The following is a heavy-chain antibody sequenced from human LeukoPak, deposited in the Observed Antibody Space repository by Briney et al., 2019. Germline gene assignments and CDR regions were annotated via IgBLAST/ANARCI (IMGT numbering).Heavy chain of an antibody. D-gene: IGHD2-2*01. CDR3: AQTRRIVVVPAALAFYYYYMDV. J-gene: IGHJ6*03. CDR2: IYYRGST. V-gene: IGHV4-59*01. Sequence: SETLPLTCTVSGVSISGYYWSWIRQPPGKGLEWIGYIYYRGSTNYNPSLMSRASISVDTSKNQFSLKLDSLTAADTAVYYCAQTRRIVVVPAALAFYYYYMDVWGKGTTVTVSS. CDR1: GVSISGYY.